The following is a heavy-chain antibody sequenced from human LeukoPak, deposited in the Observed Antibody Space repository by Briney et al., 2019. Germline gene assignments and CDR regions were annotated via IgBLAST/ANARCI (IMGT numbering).Heavy chain of an antibody. CDR2: IWTNAINK. V-gene: IGHV3-33*06. J-gene: IGHJ3*02. CDR1: GFAFNNYG. Sequence: GSLRLSCAASGFAFNNYGMHWVRQAPGKGLEWLAVIWTNAINKYYTDSVKGRFTTSRDNSKNTLFLQMNDLRAEDTAVYYCVKERAPFDAFDIWGQGTVVSVSS. CDR3: VKERAPFDAFDI.